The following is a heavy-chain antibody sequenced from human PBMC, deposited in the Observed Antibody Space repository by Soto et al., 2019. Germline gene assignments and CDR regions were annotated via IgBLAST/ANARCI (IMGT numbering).Heavy chain of an antibody. Sequence: PSETLSVTCTVSNGSVSGYYWSWIRQPAGKGLEWIGRIYTIGSTSYNPSLKSRVSMSVDTSKNQFSLKVKSVTAADTAVYYCARDTAGYYYFDYWGQGALVTVSS. CDR3: ARDTAGYYYFDY. CDR1: NGSVSGYY. J-gene: IGHJ4*02. CDR2: IYTIGST. D-gene: IGHD2-15*01. V-gene: IGHV4-4*07.